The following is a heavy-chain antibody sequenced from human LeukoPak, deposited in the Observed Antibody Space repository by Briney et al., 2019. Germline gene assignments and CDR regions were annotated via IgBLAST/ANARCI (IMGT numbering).Heavy chain of an antibody. CDR3: AEDSSIYISSWCFDY. Sequence: GGSLRLSCAASGFTFSSYAMSWVRQAPGKGLEWVSGISGSGGSTYYADSVKGRFTISRDNSKNTLYLQMNSLRAGDTAIYYCAEDSSIYISSWCFDYWGQGTLVTVSS. CDR1: GFTFSSYA. D-gene: IGHD6-13*01. V-gene: IGHV3-23*01. CDR2: ISGSGGST. J-gene: IGHJ4*02.